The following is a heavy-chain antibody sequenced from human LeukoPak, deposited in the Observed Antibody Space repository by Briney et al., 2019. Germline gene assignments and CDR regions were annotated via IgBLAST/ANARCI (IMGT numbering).Heavy chain of an antibody. D-gene: IGHD2-8*01. Sequence: PGGSLRLSCAASGFTFNSYWMHWVRQAPGKGLVWVSRINSDGSGTSDADFVKGRFTISRDNSKNTLYLQMNSLRAEDTAMYYCARDRLTNDAFDIWGQGTMVTFSS. CDR2: INSDGSGT. V-gene: IGHV3-74*01. CDR3: ARDRLTNDAFDI. CDR1: GFTFNSYW. J-gene: IGHJ3*02.